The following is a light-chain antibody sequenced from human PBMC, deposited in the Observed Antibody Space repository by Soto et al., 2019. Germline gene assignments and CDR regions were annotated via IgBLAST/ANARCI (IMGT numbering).Light chain of an antibody. CDR2: DAS. J-gene: IGKJ4*01. Sequence: ETVLTQSPATLSVSPGERATLSCRASQSVGTKLVWYQQKPGQAPRLLMYDASTRATDIPARFSGSGSGTEFTLTISSLQSEDFEVYYCQQFAGWPLTFGGGTEVEIK. CDR3: QQFAGWPLT. CDR1: QSVGTK. V-gene: IGKV3-15*01.